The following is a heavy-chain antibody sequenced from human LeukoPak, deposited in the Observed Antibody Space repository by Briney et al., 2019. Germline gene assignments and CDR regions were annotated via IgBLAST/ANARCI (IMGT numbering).Heavy chain of an antibody. CDR1: GFTSSSYE. V-gene: IGHV3-48*03. CDR2: ISSSGSTI. D-gene: IGHD3-10*02. CDR3: AELGITMIGGF. J-gene: IGHJ6*01. Sequence: GGSLRLSCAASGFTSSSYEMNWVRQAPGKGLEWVSYISSSGSTIYYADSVKGRFTISRDNAKNSLYLQMNSLRAEDTAVYYCAELGITMIGGFWGKATTIAISS.